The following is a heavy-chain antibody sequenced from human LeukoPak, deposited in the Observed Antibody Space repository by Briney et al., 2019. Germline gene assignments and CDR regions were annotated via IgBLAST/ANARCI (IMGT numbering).Heavy chain of an antibody. V-gene: IGHV4-39*07. CDR1: GGSISSSSYY. CDR3: ARPLRGDYDSSGYEI. Sequence: PSGTLSLTCTVSGGSISSSSYYWGWIRQPPGKGLEWIGSIYYSGSTYYNPSLKSRVTISVDTSKNQFSLKLSSVTAADTAVYYCARPLRGDYDSSGYEIWGQGTLVTVSS. CDR2: IYYSGST. J-gene: IGHJ4*02. D-gene: IGHD3-22*01.